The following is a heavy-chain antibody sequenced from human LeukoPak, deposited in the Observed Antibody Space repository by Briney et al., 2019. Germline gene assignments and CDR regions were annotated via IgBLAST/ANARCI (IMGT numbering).Heavy chain of an antibody. D-gene: IGHD6-19*01. CDR3: ASPPRYSCGWYLT. Sequence: PSETLSLTCAVYGGSFSGYYWSWLRQPPGKGLEWIGEIYHSGSTNYNTSLKSRVTISIDTSKNQTSLERKWMTAADTAVYYCASPPRYSCGWYLTWGQGTLVTVSS. V-gene: IGHV4-34*01. J-gene: IGHJ5*02. CDR2: IYHSGST. CDR1: GGSFSGYY.